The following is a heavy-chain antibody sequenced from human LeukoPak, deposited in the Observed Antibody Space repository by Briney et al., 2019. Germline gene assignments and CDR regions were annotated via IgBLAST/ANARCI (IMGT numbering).Heavy chain of an antibody. CDR3: ARHGDIVVVPAAMTDWFDP. CDR2: IYYSGST. V-gene: IGHV4-39*01. Sequence: PSETLSLTCTVSGGSISSSSYYWGWIRQPPGKGLEWIGSIYYSGSTYYNPSLRSRVTISVDTSKNQFSLKLSSVTAADTAVYYCARHGDIVVVPAAMTDWFDPWGQGTLVTVSS. CDR1: GGSISSSSYY. D-gene: IGHD2-2*01. J-gene: IGHJ5*02.